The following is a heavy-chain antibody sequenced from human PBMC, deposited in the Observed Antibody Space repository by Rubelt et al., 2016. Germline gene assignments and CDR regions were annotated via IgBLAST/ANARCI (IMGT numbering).Heavy chain of an antibody. D-gene: IGHD6-13*01. CDR1: GGSFSGYY. J-gene: IGHJ5*02. CDR2: INHSGST. V-gene: IGHV4-34*01. Sequence: QVQPQQWGAGLLKPSETLSLTCAVYGGSFSGYYWSWIRQPPGKGLEWLGEINHSGSTNYNRSLKSRVTISVDTSKNQFSLKLSSVTAADTAGYYCARGLARAAAAPRRLWFDPWGQGTLVTVSS. CDR3: ARGLARAAAAPRRLWFDP.